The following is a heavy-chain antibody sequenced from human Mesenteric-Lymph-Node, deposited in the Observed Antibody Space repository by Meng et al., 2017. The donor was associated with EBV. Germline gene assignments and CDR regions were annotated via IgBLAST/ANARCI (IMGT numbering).Heavy chain of an antibody. D-gene: IGHD6-19*01. CDR1: GFSLSTTGGG. CDR3: AHRRQSSGWSTLYNWFDP. CDR2: IYWDDDK. V-gene: IGHV2-5*02. J-gene: IGHJ5*02. Sequence: QLTRVEPVSSLVEPTPPPQLTCPFSGFSLSTTGGGVDWIRQPPGKALEWLALIYWDDDKRYSPSLKSRLTITKETSKNQVVLTMTNMDPVDTATYFCAHRRQSSGWSTLYNWFDPWGQGTLVTVSS.